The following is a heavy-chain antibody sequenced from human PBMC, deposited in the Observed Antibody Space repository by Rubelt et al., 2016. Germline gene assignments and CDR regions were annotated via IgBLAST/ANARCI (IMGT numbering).Heavy chain of an antibody. CDR1: GYTFTSYA. J-gene: IGHJ5*02. Sequence: QVQLVQSGAEVKKPGASVKVSCKASGYTFTSYAMHWVRQAPGQRLEWMGWINAGNGNTTYSQKFQGRGTITRDTSASTAYMELSSLRSEDTAVYYCARGLGLGYSSSWFNWFDPWGQGTLVTVSS. V-gene: IGHV1-3*01. D-gene: IGHD6-13*01. CDR3: ARGLGLGYSSSWFNWFDP. CDR2: INAGNGNT.